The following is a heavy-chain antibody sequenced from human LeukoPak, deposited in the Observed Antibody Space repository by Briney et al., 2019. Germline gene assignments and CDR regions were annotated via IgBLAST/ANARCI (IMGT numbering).Heavy chain of an antibody. V-gene: IGHV5-51*01. CDR3: ARSWVAGYGTVLDY. CDR1: GFSFTNYW. J-gene: IGHJ4*02. D-gene: IGHD6-19*01. CDR2: IYPGDSDT. Sequence: GESLKISCKGSGFSFTNYWIGWVRQMPGKGLEWMGIIYPGDSDTRYSPSFQGQVIISVDKYISTAYLQWSSLKASDTAMYYCARSWVAGYGTVLDYWGQGTLVSVSS.